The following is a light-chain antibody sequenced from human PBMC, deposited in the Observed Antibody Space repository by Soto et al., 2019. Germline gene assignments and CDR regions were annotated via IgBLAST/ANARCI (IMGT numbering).Light chain of an antibody. J-gene: IGKJ2*01. CDR3: QQYGSSPYT. CDR1: QSVTSDY. Sequence: IVLTQSPGTLSLSPGERATLSCRASQSVTSDYLAWYQQKPGQPARLLIYGASNRATAIADRFSGSGSATDSTLTISRVDPEDFAVYYCQQYGSSPYTFGQGTRLDI. CDR2: GAS. V-gene: IGKV3-20*01.